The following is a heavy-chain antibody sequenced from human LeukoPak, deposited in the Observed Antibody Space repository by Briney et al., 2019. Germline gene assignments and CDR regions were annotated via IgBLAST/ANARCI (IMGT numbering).Heavy chain of an antibody. CDR3: TRRPLLPVPGRQGDS. CDR1: SCTCIDIY. CDR2: INPNSGVT. D-gene: IGHD6-19*01. Sequence: ASVKVFCKASSCTCIDIYIHCVLQAPGQGLEWMGCINPNSGVTTYAQAFPGRVTMTRDTAIKTAYLDLARLASDDTAAYYCTRRPLLPVPGRQGDSWAQGTLATVSS. V-gene: IGHV1-2*02. J-gene: IGHJ4*02.